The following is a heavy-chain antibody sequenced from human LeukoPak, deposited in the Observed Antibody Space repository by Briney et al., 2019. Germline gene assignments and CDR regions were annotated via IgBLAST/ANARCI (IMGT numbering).Heavy chain of an antibody. D-gene: IGHD3-9*01. J-gene: IGHJ4*02. CDR2: INSSSSYI. CDR1: GFTFSSYS. Sequence: GGSLRLSCAASGFTFSSYSMNWVRQAPGKGLEWVSSINSSSSYIYYADSVKGRFTISRDNAKNSLYLQMNSLRAEDTAVYYCARRYFDSSIDYWGQGTLVTVSS. V-gene: IGHV3-21*01. CDR3: ARRYFDSSIDY.